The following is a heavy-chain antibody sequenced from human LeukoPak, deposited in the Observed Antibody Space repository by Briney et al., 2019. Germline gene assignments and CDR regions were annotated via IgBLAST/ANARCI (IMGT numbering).Heavy chain of an antibody. Sequence: SQTLSLTCTVSGGSISSYYWSWIRQPPGKGLEWIGYIYYSGSTNYNPSLKGRVTISVDTSKNQFSLKLSSVTAADTAVYYCARPNSSSGLQYDYWGQGTLVTVSS. V-gene: IGHV4-59*01. CDR2: IYYSGST. CDR3: ARPNSSSGLQYDY. D-gene: IGHD6-19*01. CDR1: GGSISSYY. J-gene: IGHJ4*02.